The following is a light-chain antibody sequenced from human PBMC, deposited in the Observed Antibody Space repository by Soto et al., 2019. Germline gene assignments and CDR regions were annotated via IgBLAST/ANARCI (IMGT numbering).Light chain of an antibody. CDR1: SSDVGGSNF. V-gene: IGLV2-23*02. Sequence: QSVLTQPASVSGSPGQSITFSCTGTSSDVGGSNFVSWYQQHPGKAPKLLIYEVSKRPSGVSNRFSGSKSGNTASLTISGLQAEDEADYYCCSYAGSSTHVFGTGTKLTVL. CDR3: CSYAGSSTHV. J-gene: IGLJ1*01. CDR2: EVS.